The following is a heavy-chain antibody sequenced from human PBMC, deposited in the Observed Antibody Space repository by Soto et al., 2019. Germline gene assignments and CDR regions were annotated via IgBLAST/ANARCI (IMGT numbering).Heavy chain of an antibody. D-gene: IGHD3-3*01. CDR3: ARDFAYFGS. CDR2: VCHTGST. CDR1: GVSFKSGSYS. V-gene: IGHV4-61*01. Sequence: SETLSVICTVSGVSFKSGSYSWSWIRQPPRKVLAWIGDVCHTGSTSYNPSLKSHVFISMDTSKYHLSLNLDSVTAADPAVSFCARDFAYFGSWGLGTMVAESS. J-gene: IGHJ4*02.